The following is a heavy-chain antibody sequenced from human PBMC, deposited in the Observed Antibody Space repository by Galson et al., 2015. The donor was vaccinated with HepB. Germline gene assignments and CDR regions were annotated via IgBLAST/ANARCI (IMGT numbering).Heavy chain of an antibody. CDR3: ARGLITMVRGVIMDSYGMDV. CDR2: ISSSSSYT. D-gene: IGHD3-10*01. Sequence: SLRLSCAASGFTFSSYSMNWVRQAPGKGLEWVSSISSSSSYTYYADSVKGRFTISRDNAKNSLYLQMNSLRAGDTAVYYCARGLITMVRGVIMDSYGMDVWGQGTTVTVSS. J-gene: IGHJ6*02. V-gene: IGHV3-21*01. CDR1: GFTFSSYS.